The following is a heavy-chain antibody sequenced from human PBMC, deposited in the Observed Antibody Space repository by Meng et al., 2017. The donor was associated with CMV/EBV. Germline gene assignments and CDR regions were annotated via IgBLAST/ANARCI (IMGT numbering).Heavy chain of an antibody. J-gene: IGHJ6*04. Sequence: ASVKVSCKASGYTFTSYGISWVRQAPGQGLEWMGWISAYNGNTNYAQKLQGRVTMTTDTSTSTAYMELRSLRSDDTAVYYCARDLAAGAIHYGSGSRRGMDVWGKGTTVTVSS. CDR1: GYTFTSYG. CDR2: ISAYNGNT. CDR3: ARDLAAGAIHYGSGSRRGMDV. D-gene: IGHD3-10*01. V-gene: IGHV1-18*01.